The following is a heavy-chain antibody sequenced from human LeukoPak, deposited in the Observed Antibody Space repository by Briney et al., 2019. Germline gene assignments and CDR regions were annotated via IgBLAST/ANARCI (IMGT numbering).Heavy chain of an antibody. CDR1: GFIFSTYN. V-gene: IGHV3-48*02. CDR3: ARDVKWLRFVFDY. Sequence: GGSLRLSCAASGFIFSTYNMKWVRQAPGKRLEWVSYISSSGSTIYYADSVKGRFTISRDNAKNSLYLQMNSLRDEDAAVYYCARDVKWLRFVFDYWGQGTLVTVSS. CDR2: ISSSGSTI. D-gene: IGHD5-12*01. J-gene: IGHJ4*02.